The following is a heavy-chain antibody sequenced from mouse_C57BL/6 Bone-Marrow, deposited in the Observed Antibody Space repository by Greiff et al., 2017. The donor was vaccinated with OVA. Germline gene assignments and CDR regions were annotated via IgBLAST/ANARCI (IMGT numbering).Heavy chain of an antibody. J-gene: IGHJ2*01. D-gene: IGHD2-3*01. CDR3: ARVGYGSYYGYFDY. CDR1: GYTFTDYN. CDR2: INPNNGGT. V-gene: IGHV1-18*01. Sequence: EVQLQQSGPELVKPGASVKIPCKASGYTFTDYNMDWVKQSHGKSLEWIGDINPNNGGTIYNQKFKGKATLTVDKSSSTAYMELRSLTSEDTAVYYCARVGYGSYYGYFDYWGQGTTLTVSS.